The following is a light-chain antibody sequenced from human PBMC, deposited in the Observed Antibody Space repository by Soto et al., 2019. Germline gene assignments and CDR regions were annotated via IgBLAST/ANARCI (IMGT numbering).Light chain of an antibody. CDR1: QSVSSH. CDR2: GAS. J-gene: IGKJ4*01. V-gene: IGKV3-11*01. CDR3: QQRSNWPPVLT. Sequence: EIVLTQSPASLSLSPGERATLSCRASQSVSSHLAWFQQRPGQAPRLLIYGASNRATGIPARFGGSGSGTNFTLTISRLEPEDFAVYYCQQRSNWPPVLTFGGGTKVEIK.